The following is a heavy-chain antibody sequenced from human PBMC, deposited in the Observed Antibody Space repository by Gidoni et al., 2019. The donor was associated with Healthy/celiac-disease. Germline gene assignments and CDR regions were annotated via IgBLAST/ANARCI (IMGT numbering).Heavy chain of an antibody. Sequence: EVQLVESGGGLVQPGGSLRLSCAASGFTFSSYCMSWVRQAPGKGLEWVANVKRDGSGKYYVDSVKGRFTSSRDNAKNSLYLQMSSLGAEDTAVYYCAREGGGPIVVVPAALEFDYWGQGTLVTVSS. CDR3: AREGGGPIVVVPAALEFDY. V-gene: IGHV3-7*01. CDR2: VKRDGSGK. CDR1: GFTFSSYC. J-gene: IGHJ4*02. D-gene: IGHD2-2*01.